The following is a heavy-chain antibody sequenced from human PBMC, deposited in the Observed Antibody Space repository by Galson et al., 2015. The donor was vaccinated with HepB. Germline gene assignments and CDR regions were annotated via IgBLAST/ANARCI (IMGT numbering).Heavy chain of an antibody. J-gene: IGHJ6*03. CDR1: GGSFSGYY. CDR2: INHSGST. Sequence: LSLTCAVYGGSFSGYYWSWIRQPPGKGLEWIGEINHSGSTNYNPSLKSRVTISVDTSKNQFSLKLSSVTAADTAEYYCARGIVVPFYYYYYYMDVWGKGTTVTVSS. CDR3: ARGIVVPFYYYYYYMDV. V-gene: IGHV4-34*01. D-gene: IGHD2-2*01.